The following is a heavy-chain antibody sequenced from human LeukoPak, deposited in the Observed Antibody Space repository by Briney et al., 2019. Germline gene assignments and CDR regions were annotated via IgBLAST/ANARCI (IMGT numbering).Heavy chain of an antibody. CDR2: IYTSGST. D-gene: IGHD6-13*01. CDR1: GGSISSYY. V-gene: IGHV4-4*09. CDR3: ARPIGSSSPISYYYYYYMDV. J-gene: IGHJ6*03. Sequence: SETLSLTCTVSGGSISSYYWSWIRQPPGKGLEWIGYIYTSGSTNYNPSLKSRVTISVDTSKNQFSLKLSSVTAADTAVYYCARPIGSSSPISYYYYYYMDVWGKGTTVTVSS.